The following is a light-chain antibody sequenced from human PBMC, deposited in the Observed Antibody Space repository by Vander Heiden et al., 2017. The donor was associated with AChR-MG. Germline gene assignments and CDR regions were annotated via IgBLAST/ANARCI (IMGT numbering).Light chain of an antibody. CDR1: QRVGSN. CDR3: QQYNNWPVT. V-gene: IGKV3-15*01. Sequence: EIVMTQSPATLSVSPGERATLSCRASQRVGSNLAWYQQKPGQAPRLLIYGASIRATGIPARFSGSGSGTEFTLTISSLQSEDFAVYYCQQYNNWPVTFGQGTKVEIK. J-gene: IGKJ1*01. CDR2: GAS.